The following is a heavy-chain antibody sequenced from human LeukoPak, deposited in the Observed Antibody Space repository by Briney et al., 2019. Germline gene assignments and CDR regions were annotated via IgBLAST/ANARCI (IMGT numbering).Heavy chain of an antibody. Sequence: TGGSLRLSCAASGFTFSSYSMNWVRQAPGKGLEWVSSISSSSSYIYYADSVKGRFTISRDNAKNSLYLQMNSLRAEDTAVYYCASGSTSFYGMDVWGQGTTVTVSS. J-gene: IGHJ6*02. CDR3: ASGSTSFYGMDV. CDR1: GFTFSSYS. CDR2: ISSSSSYI. V-gene: IGHV3-21*01. D-gene: IGHD2-2*01.